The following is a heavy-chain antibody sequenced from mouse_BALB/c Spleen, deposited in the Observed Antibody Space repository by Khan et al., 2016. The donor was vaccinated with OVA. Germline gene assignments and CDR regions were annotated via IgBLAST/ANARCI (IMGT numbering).Heavy chain of an antibody. D-gene: IGHD1-1*01. V-gene: IGHV1-18*01. J-gene: IGHJ3*01. CDR3: ARGVYGSRGAWFAY. CDR2: INPNNGHT. Sequence: VQLQQSGPELVKPGTSVKISCKASGYTFTDYNMDWVKQSHGKSLEWIGDINPNNGHTLYNQQFQGKDTLSVATSSSTAYMALRSLTSEETACYYCARGVYGSRGAWFAYWGQGTLVTVSA. CDR1: GYTFTDYN.